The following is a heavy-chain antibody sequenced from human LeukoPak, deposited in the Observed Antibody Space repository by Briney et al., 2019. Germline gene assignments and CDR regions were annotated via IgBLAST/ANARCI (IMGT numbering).Heavy chain of an antibody. CDR2: IYYSGST. CDR3: ARGILTGPIYAFDI. V-gene: IGHV4-59*01. D-gene: IGHD3-9*01. Sequence: SETLSLTCTVSGGSISSYYWSWIRQPPGKGLEWIGHIYYSGSTNYNPSLKSRVTISVDTSKNQFSLKLSSVTAADTAVYYCARGILTGPIYAFDIWGQGTTVTVSS. CDR1: GGSISSYY. J-gene: IGHJ3*02.